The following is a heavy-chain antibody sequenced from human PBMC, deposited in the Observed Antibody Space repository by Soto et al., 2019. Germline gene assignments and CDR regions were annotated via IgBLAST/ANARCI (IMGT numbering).Heavy chain of an antibody. CDR2: ISNDETN. CDR1: GLTLSRYW. J-gene: IGHJ4*02. Sequence: GRSLRLSCAASGLTLSRYWMHWVRQAPGKGLMWVSKISNDETNVITAYADSVKGRFTISRDDAKNTLYLQMNSVRPEDTALYYCASLSAPVDFWGQGAQVTVSS. CDR3: ASLSAPVDF. D-gene: IGHD6-25*01. V-gene: IGHV3-74*03.